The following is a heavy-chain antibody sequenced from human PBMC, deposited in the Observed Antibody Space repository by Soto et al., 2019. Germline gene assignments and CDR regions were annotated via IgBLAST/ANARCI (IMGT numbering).Heavy chain of an antibody. CDR3: ARPRIGYDIFDH. Sequence: PSETLSLTCTVSGGSISSSSNHWGWIRQPPGKGLEWIGNIYYSENTYYNPSLKSRVTISVDTSKNQFSLKLTSVTAADTAIYYCARPRIGYDIFDHWGQGTLVTVSS. D-gene: IGHD5-12*01. CDR2: IYYSENT. J-gene: IGHJ4*02. V-gene: IGHV4-39*01. CDR1: GGSISSSSNH.